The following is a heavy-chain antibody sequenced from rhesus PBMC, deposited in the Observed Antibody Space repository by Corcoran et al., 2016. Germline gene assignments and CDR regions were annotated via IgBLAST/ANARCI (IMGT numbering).Heavy chain of an antibody. Sequence: QVHLQESGPGLVKPSETLSLTCAVSGVSVTGGYDWRWVRQAPGKGLEWVGYIYESSGTSNYNPSLKNRVTISRDTSKNQVSLRLTSVTAADTAIYYCARFGYPGGLDFWGQGVVVTVSS. V-gene: IGHV4-76*01. CDR2: IYESSGTS. D-gene: IGHD3-28*01. CDR1: GVSVTGGYD. CDR3: ARFGYPGGLDF. J-gene: IGHJ6*01.